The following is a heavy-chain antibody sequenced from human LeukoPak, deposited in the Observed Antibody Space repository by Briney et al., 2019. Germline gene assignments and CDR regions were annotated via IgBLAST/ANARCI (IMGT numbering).Heavy chain of an antibody. V-gene: IGHV4-59*01. J-gene: IGHJ4*02. Sequence: SETLSLTCTVSGGSISSYYWSWIRQPPGKGLEWIGYIYYSESTNYNPSLKSRVTISVDTSKNQFSLKLSSVTAADTAVYYCAREDYGSGSYSLYWGQGTLVTVSS. CDR1: GGSISSYY. D-gene: IGHD3-10*01. CDR2: IYYSEST. CDR3: AREDYGSGSYSLY.